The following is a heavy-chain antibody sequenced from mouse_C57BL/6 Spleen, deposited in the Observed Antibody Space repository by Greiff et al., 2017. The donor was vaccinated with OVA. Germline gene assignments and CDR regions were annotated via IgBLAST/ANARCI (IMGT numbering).Heavy chain of an antibody. D-gene: IGHD1-1*01. J-gene: IGHJ1*03. CDR1: GYTFTSYW. CDR2: IDPSDSYT. Sequence: VQLQQPGAELVMPGASVKLSCKASGYTFTSYWMHWVKQRPGQGLEWIGEIDPSDSYTNYNQKFKGKSTLTVDKSSSTAYMQLSSLTSEDSAVYYGARYYGSSNWYFDVWGTGTTVTVSS. V-gene: IGHV1-69*01. CDR3: ARYYGSSNWYFDV.